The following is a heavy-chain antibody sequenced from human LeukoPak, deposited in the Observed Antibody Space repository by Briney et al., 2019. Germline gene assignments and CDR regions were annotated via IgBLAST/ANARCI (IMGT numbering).Heavy chain of an antibody. Sequence: PSETLSLTCTVSGGSISSYYWSWIRQPAGKGLEWIGRIYSSGGTNYNPSLKSRVTMSVDTSKNQFSLKLSSVTAADTAVYYCARGQYHLLYWYFDLWGRGTLVTVSS. CDR1: GGSISSYY. V-gene: IGHV4-4*07. D-gene: IGHD2-2*01. CDR3: ARGQYHLLYWYFDL. CDR2: IYSSGGT. J-gene: IGHJ2*01.